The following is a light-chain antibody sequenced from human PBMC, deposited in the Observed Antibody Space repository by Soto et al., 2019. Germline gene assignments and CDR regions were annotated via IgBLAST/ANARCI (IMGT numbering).Light chain of an antibody. CDR2: GAS. J-gene: IGKJ4*01. Sequence: EVVLTQSPATLSLSPGESATHSCRASQSVRSYLAWYQQKPGQAPRLLIYGASNRATGIPARFSGSGSGTDFTLTISSLEPEDFAVYYCQQRRNWLLSFGGGTKVEIK. CDR3: QQRRNWLLS. CDR1: QSVRSY. V-gene: IGKV3-11*01.